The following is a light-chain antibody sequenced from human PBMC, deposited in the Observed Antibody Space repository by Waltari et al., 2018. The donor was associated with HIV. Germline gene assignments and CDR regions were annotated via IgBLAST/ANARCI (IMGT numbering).Light chain of an antibody. V-gene: IGLV2-14*01. CDR1: SVDLGGSTY. CDR3: SSYTNTNTLI. Sequence: QSALTQPASVSGSPGPSISISCTGTSVDLGGSTYVSWYQQHPGKVPKLILFEVRTRPSGVSSRFSGSKSDNTASLSISGLQAEDEAAYYCSSYTNTNTLIFGGGTRLTVL. CDR2: EVR. J-gene: IGLJ2*01.